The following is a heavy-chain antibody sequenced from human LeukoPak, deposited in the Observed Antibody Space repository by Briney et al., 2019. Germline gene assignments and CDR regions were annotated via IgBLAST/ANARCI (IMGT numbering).Heavy chain of an antibody. CDR1: GGSFSGYY. J-gene: IGHJ4*02. CDR2: INHSGST. Sequence: SETLSLTCAVYGGSFSGYYWSWLRQPPGKGLEGIGEINHSGSTNYNPSLKSRVTISVDTSKNQFSLKLSSVTAADTAVYYCASDDSSGYYYSTALDYWGQGTLVTVSS. V-gene: IGHV4-34*01. D-gene: IGHD3-22*01. CDR3: ASDDSSGYYYSTALDY.